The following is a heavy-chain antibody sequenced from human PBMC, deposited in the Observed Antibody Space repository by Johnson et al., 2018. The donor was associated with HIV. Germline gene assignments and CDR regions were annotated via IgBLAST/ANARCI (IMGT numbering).Heavy chain of an antibody. Sequence: PLVESGGGLVQPGGSLRLSCAASGFTFSSYDIHWVRQATGKGLESVSPIGPAADTYYPGSVKGRFTVSRENAKNSLYLQMNSLRAGDTAVFYCGTVWRNEGRHSVDTWGQGTVVTVSA. CDR2: IGPAADT. V-gene: IGHV3-13*01. CDR1: GFTFSSYD. D-gene: IGHD1-1*01. CDR3: GTVWRNEGRHSVDT. J-gene: IGHJ3*02.